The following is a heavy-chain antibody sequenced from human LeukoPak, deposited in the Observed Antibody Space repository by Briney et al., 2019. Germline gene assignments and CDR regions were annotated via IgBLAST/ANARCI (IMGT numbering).Heavy chain of an antibody. D-gene: IGHD5-12*01. CDR2: IYYSGST. Sequence: SETLSLTCTVSGGSISSSSYYWGWIRQPPGKGLEWIGSIYYSGSTYYNPSLKSRVTISVDTSKNQFSLKLSSVTAADTAVYYCASHGVYSGWYYFDYWGQGTLVTVSS. CDR1: GGSISSSSYY. V-gene: IGHV4-39*01. CDR3: ASHGVYSGWYYFDY. J-gene: IGHJ4*02.